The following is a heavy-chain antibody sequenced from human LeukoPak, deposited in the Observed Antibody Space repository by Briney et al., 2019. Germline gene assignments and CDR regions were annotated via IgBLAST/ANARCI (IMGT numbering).Heavy chain of an antibody. CDR2: TYYRSRWFT. CDR3: VRGSALDI. V-gene: IGHV6-1*01. J-gene: IGHJ3*02. CDR1: GDSVPSNNAA. Sequence: SQTLSLTCAISGDSVPSNNAAWNWIRQSPSRGLEWLGRTYYRSRWFTDYALPVKSRITINPDTSRNQFSLQLNSVSPEDTAVYYCVRGSALDIWGQGTMVTVSS.